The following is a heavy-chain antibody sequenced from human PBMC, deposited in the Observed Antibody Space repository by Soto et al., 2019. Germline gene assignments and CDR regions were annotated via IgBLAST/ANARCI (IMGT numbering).Heavy chain of an antibody. Sequence: GGSLRLSCAASGFTFSSYGMHWVRQAPGKGQEWVAVIWYDGSNKYYADSVKGRFTISRDNSKNKLYLQMNSLRAEDTAVYYCARGRIDYYDSSGYYPVDFWGQGTLVTVSS. D-gene: IGHD3-22*01. V-gene: IGHV3-33*08. CDR3: ARGRIDYYDSSGYYPVDF. CDR2: IWYDGSNK. J-gene: IGHJ4*02. CDR1: GFTFSSYG.